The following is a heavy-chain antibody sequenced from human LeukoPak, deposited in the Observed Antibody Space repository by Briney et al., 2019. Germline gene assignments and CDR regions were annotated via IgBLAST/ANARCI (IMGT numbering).Heavy chain of an antibody. J-gene: IGHJ4*02. CDR1: GGTFSSYA. CDR3: AREQEYSSSSGTLDY. Sequence: SVKVSCKASGGTFSSYAISWVRQAPGQGLEWMGRIIPILGIANYAQKFQGRVTITADESTSTAYMELSSLRSEDTAVYYCAREQEYSSSSGTLDYWGQGTLVTVSS. V-gene: IGHV1-69*04. D-gene: IGHD6-6*01. CDR2: IIPILGIA.